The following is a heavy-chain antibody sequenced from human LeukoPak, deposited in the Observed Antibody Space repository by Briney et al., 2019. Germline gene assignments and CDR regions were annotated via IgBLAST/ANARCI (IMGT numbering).Heavy chain of an antibody. J-gene: IGHJ4*02. D-gene: IGHD5-18*01. V-gene: IGHV4-39*01. Sequence: SETLSLTCTVSGGSIRSSGYYWGWIRQPPGKGLEWIGSIYYSGSTYYDPSLKSRVFISVDTSRNQFSLKLNSVTAADTALYYCARRSLIKLWYAFDFWGQGTLVTVSS. CDR1: GGSIRSSGYY. CDR3: ARRSLIKLWYAFDF. CDR2: IYYSGST.